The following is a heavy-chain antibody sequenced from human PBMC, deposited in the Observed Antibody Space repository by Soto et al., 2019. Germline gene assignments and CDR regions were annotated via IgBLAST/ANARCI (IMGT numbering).Heavy chain of an antibody. V-gene: IGHV1-69*06. J-gene: IGHJ4*02. CDR2: IIPSFATG. D-gene: IGHD3-10*01. CDR1: GGTFGNSA. CDR3: ARAPQYGSAGYYYNF. Sequence: QVQLVQSGAEVKKPGSSVKVSCKASGGTFGNSAISWVRQAPGQGLEWMGGIIPSFATGNSAPEFQGRLTITADKSTTTVYMELSRLRSDDTAIYFCARAPQYGSAGYYYNFWGQGTLVTVSS.